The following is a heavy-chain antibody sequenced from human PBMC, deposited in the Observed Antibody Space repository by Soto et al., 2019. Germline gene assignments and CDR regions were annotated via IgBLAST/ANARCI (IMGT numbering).Heavy chain of an antibody. CDR3: ARAYSPGLFDP. CDR1: GYTFTSYG. CDR2: ISANNGNT. V-gene: IGHV1-18*01. Sequence: QVQLVQSGAEVKKPGASVKVSCKASGYTFTSYGISWVRQAPGQGLEWMGWISANNGNTKHAQNFQGRVTMTTATSTSTAYMELRSLRSDDTAVYYCARAYSPGLFDPWGQGTLVTVSS. J-gene: IGHJ5*02. D-gene: IGHD2-15*01.